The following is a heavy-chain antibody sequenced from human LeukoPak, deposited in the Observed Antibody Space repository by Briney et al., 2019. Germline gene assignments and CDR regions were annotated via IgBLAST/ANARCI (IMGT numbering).Heavy chain of an antibody. Sequence: GGSLRLSCAASGFTFSSYSMNWVRQAPGKGLEWLSYISSDGSTMHYADSVRGRFTISGDNAKNTLYLQMNSLRAEDTAVYYCAKAQGGYSYFDYWGQGTLVTVSS. D-gene: IGHD3-22*01. CDR1: GFTFSSYS. J-gene: IGHJ4*02. CDR3: AKAQGGYSYFDY. CDR2: ISSDGSTM. V-gene: IGHV3-48*04.